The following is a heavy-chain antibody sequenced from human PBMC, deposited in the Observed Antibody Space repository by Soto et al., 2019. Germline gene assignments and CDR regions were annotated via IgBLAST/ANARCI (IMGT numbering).Heavy chain of an antibody. CDR1: GFTFSNAW. Sequence: ESGGGLVKPGGSLRLSCAASGFTFSNAWMSWVRQAPGKGLEWVGRIKSKTDGGTTDYAAPVKGRFTISRDDSKNTLYLQMNSLKTEDTAVYYCTTGTVTRSGYYYYYYMDVWGKGTTVTVSS. CDR3: TTGTVTRSGYYYYYYMDV. CDR2: IKSKTDGGTT. J-gene: IGHJ6*03. D-gene: IGHD4-17*01. V-gene: IGHV3-15*01.